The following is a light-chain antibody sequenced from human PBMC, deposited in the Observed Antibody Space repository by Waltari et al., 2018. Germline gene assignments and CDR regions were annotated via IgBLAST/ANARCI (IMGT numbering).Light chain of an antibody. CDR1: RNVDRD. Sequence: EIVMTQSPATLYLSPGDTVTLSCRASRNVDRDLAWYQHRPGQPPRLLMYTAFFRATGTPGRFSGSGSGTEFTLTISGLQSEDFAVYYCQQYNEWPLTFGGGTKVEIK. V-gene: IGKV3-15*01. CDR3: QQYNEWPLT. CDR2: TAF. J-gene: IGKJ4*01.